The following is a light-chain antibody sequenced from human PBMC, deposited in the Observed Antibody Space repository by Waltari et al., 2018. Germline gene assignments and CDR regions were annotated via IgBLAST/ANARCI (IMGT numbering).Light chain of an antibody. CDR1: QSLVHNDGNTY. CDR3: MQGTHWLYT. V-gene: IGKV2-30*02. J-gene: IGKJ2*01. CDR2: KVS. Sequence: DVVMTQSPLSLPVTPGQPASISCRSSQSLVHNDGNTYLDWFQQRPGQSPRRLIYKVSNQDSGVRDRFRGSGSGTEVTLKISRVEAVDAGGYYCMQGTHWLYTFGQGTKLESK.